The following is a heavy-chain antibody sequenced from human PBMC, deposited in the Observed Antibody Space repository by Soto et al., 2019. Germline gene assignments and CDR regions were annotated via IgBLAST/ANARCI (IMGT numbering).Heavy chain of an antibody. J-gene: IGHJ4*02. CDR1: GFTVSTKY. CDR3: ARDPGAADY. D-gene: IGHD7-27*01. V-gene: IGHV3-66*01. CDR2: IYSGGST. Sequence: EVQLVESGGGLVQPGGSLRLSCAASGFTVSTKYMSWVRQAPGKGLEWVSVIYSGGSTFYADSVRGRFTISRDNSKNTVNLQMNSPRAEDTAVYYCARDPGAADYWGQGTLVTVSS.